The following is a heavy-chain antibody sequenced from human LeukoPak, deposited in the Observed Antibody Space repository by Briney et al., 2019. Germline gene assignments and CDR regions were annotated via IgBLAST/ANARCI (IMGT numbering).Heavy chain of an antibody. V-gene: IGHV1-18*01. D-gene: IGHD3-22*01. CDR2: ISAYNGNT. J-gene: IGHJ4*02. Sequence: ASVKVSCKASGYTFTSYGISWVRQAPGQGLEWMGWISAYNGNTNYAQKLQGRVTMTTDTSTSTAYMELRSLRSDDTAVYYCARRAYYYDSSGYYHDGPFDYWGQGTLVTVSS. CDR3: ARRAYYYDSSGYYHDGPFDY. CDR1: GYTFTSYG.